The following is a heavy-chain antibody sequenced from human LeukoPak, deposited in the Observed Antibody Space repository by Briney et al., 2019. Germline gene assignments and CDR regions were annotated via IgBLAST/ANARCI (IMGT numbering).Heavy chain of an antibody. V-gene: IGHV4-59*01. CDR2: IYYSGST. CDR1: GGSISSYY. Sequence: SETLSLTCTVSGGSISSYYWSWIRQPPGKGLEWIGYIYYSGSTNYNPSLKSRVTISVDTSKNQFSLKLYSVTAADTAVYYCARNYYDSSGYYPDAFDIWGQGTMVTVSS. J-gene: IGHJ3*02. CDR3: ARNYYDSSGYYPDAFDI. D-gene: IGHD3-22*01.